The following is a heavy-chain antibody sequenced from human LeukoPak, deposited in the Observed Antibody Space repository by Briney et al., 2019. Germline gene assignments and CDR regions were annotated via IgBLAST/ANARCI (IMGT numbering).Heavy chain of an antibody. CDR1: GFTFSHFA. Sequence: GGTLRLSCEASGFTFSHFAMHWVRQAPGKGLEWVSNIGSSGTTRYYADSVKGRFSISRDNAKNSLYLQMNSLRVEDTGVYYCALLAVASDFDYWGQGALVTVSS. D-gene: IGHD6-19*01. CDR2: IGSSGTTR. J-gene: IGHJ4*02. V-gene: IGHV3-48*03. CDR3: ALLAVASDFDY.